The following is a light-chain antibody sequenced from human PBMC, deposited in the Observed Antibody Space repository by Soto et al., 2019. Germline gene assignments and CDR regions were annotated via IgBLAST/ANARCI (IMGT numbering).Light chain of an antibody. CDR1: QSASST. V-gene: IGKV3-20*01. CDR2: GAS. Sequence: EIVMTQSPATLSVSPGERATLSCRASQSASSTLAWYQQKPGQAPRLLIYGASSRATGIPDRFSGSGSGTDFTLTISRLEPEDVAVYYCQHSGNSHGTFGQGTKVDIK. J-gene: IGKJ1*01. CDR3: QHSGNSHGT.